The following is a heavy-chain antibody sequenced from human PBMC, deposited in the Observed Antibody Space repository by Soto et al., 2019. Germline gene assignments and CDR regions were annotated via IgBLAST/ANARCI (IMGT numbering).Heavy chain of an antibody. J-gene: IGHJ4*02. Sequence: ASETLSLTSAVSGVSISSGNWWTWVRQTPQRGLEYIGEIFHDGTANYYPSFERRVAISVDTSKNQFSLKLTSVTAADTAIYFCARLVYDTRLNYMYFDFWGQGALVTVSS. CDR1: GVSISSGNW. V-gene: IGHV4-4*02. CDR2: IFHDGTA. CDR3: ARLVYDTRLNYMYFDF. D-gene: IGHD2-8*01.